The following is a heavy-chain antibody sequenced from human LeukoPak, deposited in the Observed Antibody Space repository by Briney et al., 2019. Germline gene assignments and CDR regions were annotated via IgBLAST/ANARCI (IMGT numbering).Heavy chain of an antibody. Sequence: GGSLRLSCAASGFTFSSYGMHWVRQAPGKGLKWVAFIRYDGSNKYYADSVKGRFTISIDNSKNTLYLQMNSLRAEDTAVYYCAKDRIIYGSGSYTSYDYWGQGTLVTVSS. J-gene: IGHJ4*02. CDR2: IRYDGSNK. CDR3: AKDRIIYGSGSYTSYDY. CDR1: GFTFSSYG. D-gene: IGHD3-10*01. V-gene: IGHV3-30*02.